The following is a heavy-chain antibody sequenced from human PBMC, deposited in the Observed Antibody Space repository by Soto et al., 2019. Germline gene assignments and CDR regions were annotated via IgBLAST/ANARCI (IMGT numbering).Heavy chain of an antibody. D-gene: IGHD2-8*01. CDR1: GDSLRSSYHY. CDR2: IYYTGNT. Sequence: QLHESGPGQVKSSETLSLTCTVSGDSLRSSYHYWGWIRHSPGKGLEWIGSIYYTGNTYYNPCLKSRASISVEMATTEISLRLRAESVADTAVYFCVRVEMYAGECTPNFGRWVQGALVTVSS. J-gene: IGHJ4*02. V-gene: IGHV4-39*01. CDR3: VRVEMYAGECTPNFGR.